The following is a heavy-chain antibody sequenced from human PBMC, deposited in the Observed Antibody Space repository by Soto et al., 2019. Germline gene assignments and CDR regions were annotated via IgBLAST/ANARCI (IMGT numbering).Heavy chain of an antibody. J-gene: IGHJ4*02. CDR1: GYSFAGYW. D-gene: IGHD5-18*01. CDR2: IDPSDSQT. Sequence: GEPLKISCKGSGYSFAGYWITWVRQKPGKGLEWMGRIDPSDSQTYYSPSFRGHVTISVTKSITTVFLQWSSLRASDTAMYYCARQIYDADTGPNFQYYFDSWGQGTPVTVSS. V-gene: IGHV5-10-1*01. CDR3: ARQIYDADTGPNFQYYFDS.